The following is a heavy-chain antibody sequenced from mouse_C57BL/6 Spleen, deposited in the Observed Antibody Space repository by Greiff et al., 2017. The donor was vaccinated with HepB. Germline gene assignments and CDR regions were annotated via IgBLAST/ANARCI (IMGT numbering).Heavy chain of an antibody. Sequence: EVKLVESGGDLVKPGGSLKLSCAASGFTFSSYGMSWVRQTPDKRLEWVATISSGGSYTYYPDSVKGRFTISRDNAKNTLYLQMSSLKSEDTAMYYCERQWSYYGNYYYAMDYWGQGTSVTVSS. J-gene: IGHJ4*01. CDR1: GFTFSSYG. D-gene: IGHD2-1*01. CDR3: ERQWSYYGNYYYAMDY. V-gene: IGHV5-6*02. CDR2: ISSGGSYT.